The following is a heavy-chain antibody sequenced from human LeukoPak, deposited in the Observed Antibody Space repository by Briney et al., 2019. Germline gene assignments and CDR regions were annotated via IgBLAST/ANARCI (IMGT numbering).Heavy chain of an antibody. CDR2: IKQDGSEK. CDR3: ASDPDWGSDY. V-gene: IGHV3-7*01. D-gene: IGHD3-16*01. Sequence: GGSLRLSCAASGFTFSSYWMSWVRQAPGKGLEWVANIKQDGSEKHYVDSVKGRFTISRDNAKNSLYLQMNSLRAEDSAAYYCASDPDWGSDYWGQGTLVTVSS. J-gene: IGHJ4*02. CDR1: GFTFSSYW.